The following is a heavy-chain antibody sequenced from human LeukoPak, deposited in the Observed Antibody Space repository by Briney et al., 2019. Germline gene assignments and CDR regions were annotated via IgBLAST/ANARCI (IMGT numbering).Heavy chain of an antibody. CDR2: ISSSGSTI. CDR1: GFTFSDYY. D-gene: IGHD5-18*01. V-gene: IGHV3-11*01. Sequence: AGGSLRLSCAASGFTFSDYYMSWIRHAPGKGLEWVSYISSSGSTIYYADSVKGRFTISRDNAKNSLYLQMNSLRAEDTAVYYCARDSKNTAMGYYYYYMDVWGKGTTVTVSS. CDR3: ARDSKNTAMGYYYYYMDV. J-gene: IGHJ6*03.